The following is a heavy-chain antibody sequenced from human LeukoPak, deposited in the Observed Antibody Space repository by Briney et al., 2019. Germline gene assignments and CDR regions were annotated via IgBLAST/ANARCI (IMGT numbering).Heavy chain of an antibody. CDR2: IYYSGST. CDR3: ASAAVRGNWFDP. V-gene: IGHV4-59*08. Sequence: SETLSLTCTVSGGSISSHYWSWIRQPPGKGLEWIGYIYYSGSTNYNPSLKSRVTISVDTSKNQFSLKLSSVTAADTAVYYCASAAVRGNWFDPWGQGTLVTVSS. J-gene: IGHJ5*02. CDR1: GGSISSHY. D-gene: IGHD3-10*01.